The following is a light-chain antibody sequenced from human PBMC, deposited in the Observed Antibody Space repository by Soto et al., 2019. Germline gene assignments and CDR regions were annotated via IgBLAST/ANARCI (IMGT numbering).Light chain of an antibody. V-gene: IGLV2-14*01. CDR1: SSDVGGYNY. CDR2: EVS. Sequence: QSALTQPASVSGSPGQSITISCTGTSSDVGGYNYVSWYQQHPGKAHKLMIYEVSNRPSGVSTHFSGSKSGNTASLTISGLQAEDEDDYYCSSYTSSSTWVFGGGTKLTVL. CDR3: SSYTSSSTWV. J-gene: IGLJ3*02.